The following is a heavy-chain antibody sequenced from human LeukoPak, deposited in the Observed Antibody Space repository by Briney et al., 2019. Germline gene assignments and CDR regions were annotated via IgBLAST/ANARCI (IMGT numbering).Heavy chain of an antibody. CDR3: ARDYRYYYGSGSYLLDY. Sequence: GGSLRLSCAASGFTFSSYSMNWVRQAPGKGLEWVSSISSSSSYIYYADSVKDRFTISRDNAKNSLYLQMNSLRAEDTAVYYCARDYRYYYGSGSYLLDYWGQGTLVTVSS. CDR1: GFTFSSYS. CDR2: ISSSSSYI. J-gene: IGHJ4*02. V-gene: IGHV3-21*01. D-gene: IGHD3-10*01.